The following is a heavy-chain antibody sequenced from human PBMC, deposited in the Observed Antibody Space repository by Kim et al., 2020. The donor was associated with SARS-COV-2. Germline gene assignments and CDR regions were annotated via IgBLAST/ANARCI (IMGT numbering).Heavy chain of an antibody. D-gene: IGHD1-1*01. CDR3: ARLQNWFDP. V-gene: IGHV4-61*07. CDR2: GST. J-gene: IGHJ5*02. Sequence: GSTNYNPSLKSRVTISVDTSKNQFSRKLGSVTAADTAVYYCARLQNWFDPWGQGTLVTVSS.